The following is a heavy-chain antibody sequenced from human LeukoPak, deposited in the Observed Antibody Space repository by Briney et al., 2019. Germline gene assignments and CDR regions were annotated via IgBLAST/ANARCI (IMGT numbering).Heavy chain of an antibody. CDR2: IYDSGST. V-gene: IGHV4-59*01. CDR3: ARVVGTNYYYYGMDV. CDR1: GGSISSYY. J-gene: IGHJ6*02. D-gene: IGHD1-1*01. Sequence: SETLSLTCTVSGGSISSYYWSWIRQPPGKGLEWIGYIYDSGSTNYNPSLKSRVTISVDTSKNQFSLKLSSVTAADTAVYYCARVVGTNYYYYGMDVWGQGTTVTVSS.